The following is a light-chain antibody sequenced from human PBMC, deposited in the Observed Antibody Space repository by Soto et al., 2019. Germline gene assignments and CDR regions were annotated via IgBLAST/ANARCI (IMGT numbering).Light chain of an antibody. Sequence: QAVVTQPASVSGSPGQSITISCTGSSSDVGSYKYVSWYQQHPGKAPKLMIYEVTNRPSGVSNRFSGSKSGNTASLTISGLQAEDEADYYCSSYTNTITLIVFGSGTKVTVL. CDR3: SSYTNTITLIV. CDR1: SSDVGSYKY. J-gene: IGLJ1*01. V-gene: IGLV2-14*01. CDR2: EVT.